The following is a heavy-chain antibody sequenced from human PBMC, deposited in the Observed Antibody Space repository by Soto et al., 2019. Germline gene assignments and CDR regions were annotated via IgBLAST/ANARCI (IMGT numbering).Heavy chain of an antibody. J-gene: IGHJ6*03. V-gene: IGHV3-7*01. CDR3: AKDHTQGYYYMDV. Sequence: GGSLRLSCAASGFTFSSYWMSWVRQAPGKGLEWVANIKQDGSEKYYVDSVKGRFTISRDNAKNSLYLQMNSLRAEDTAVYYCAKDHTQGYYYMDVWGKGTTVTVSS. CDR2: IKQDGSEK. CDR1: GFTFSSYW.